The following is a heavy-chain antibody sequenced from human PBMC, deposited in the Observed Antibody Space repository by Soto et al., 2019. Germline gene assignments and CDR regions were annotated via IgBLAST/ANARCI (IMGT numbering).Heavy chain of an antibody. Sequence: ASVKVSCKVSGYTLTELSMHWVRQAPGKGLEWMGGFDPEDGETIYAQKLQGRVTMTEDTSTDTAYMELSSLRSEDTAVYYCATDNTLKYCGGDCYSLYYFDYWGQGTLVTVSS. J-gene: IGHJ4*02. CDR3: ATDNTLKYCGGDCYSLYYFDY. V-gene: IGHV1-24*01. D-gene: IGHD2-21*02. CDR1: GYTLTELS. CDR2: FDPEDGET.